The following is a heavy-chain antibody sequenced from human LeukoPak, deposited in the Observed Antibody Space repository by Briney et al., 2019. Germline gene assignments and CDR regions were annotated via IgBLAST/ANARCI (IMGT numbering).Heavy chain of an antibody. CDR2: MNPNSGNT. J-gene: IGHJ4*02. CDR1: GYTFTSYY. D-gene: IGHD6-19*01. V-gene: IGHV1-8*01. CDR3: ARLYSSGWYVFDY. Sequence: ASVNVSCKASGYTFTSYYINWVRQATGQWLEWMGWMNPNSGNTGYAQKLQRRVTMTRNTSISTAYMELSSLRSEDTAVYYCARLYSSGWYVFDYWGQGTLVTVSS.